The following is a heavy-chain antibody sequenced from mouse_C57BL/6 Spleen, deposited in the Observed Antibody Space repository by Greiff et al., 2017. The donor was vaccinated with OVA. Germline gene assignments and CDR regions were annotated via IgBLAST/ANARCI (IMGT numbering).Heavy chain of an antibody. CDR3: ARDMWGTLLFDY. Sequence: EVKLVESGGGLVQPGGSLSLSCAASGFTFTDYYMSWVRQPPGKALEWLGFISNKANGYTTEYNAYVKGPFTISRDTSQSILYLQMNALRADDIGTYCGARDMWGTLLFDYWGQGTTLTVSS. CDR2: ISNKANGYTT. V-gene: IGHV7-3*01. D-gene: IGHD1-1*01. J-gene: IGHJ2*01. CDR1: GFTFTDYY.